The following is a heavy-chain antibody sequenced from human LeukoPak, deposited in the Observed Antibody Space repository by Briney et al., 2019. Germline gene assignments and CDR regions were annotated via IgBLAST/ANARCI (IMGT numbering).Heavy chain of an antibody. J-gene: IGHJ3*02. D-gene: IGHD6-13*01. CDR3: AREGDGYSNAFDI. CDR1: GGSMSSYY. CDR2: IYYSGST. Sequence: PSETLSLTCTVSGGSMSSYYWSWIRQPPGKELEWFGYIYYSGSTNYNPSLKSRVTISVDTSKNQFSLKLSSVTAADTAVYYCAREGDGYSNAFDIWGQGTMVTVSS. V-gene: IGHV4-59*01.